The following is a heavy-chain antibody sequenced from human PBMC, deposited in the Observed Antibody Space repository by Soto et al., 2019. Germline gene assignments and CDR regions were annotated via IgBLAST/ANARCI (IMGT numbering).Heavy chain of an antibody. V-gene: IGHV3-23*01. CDR1: EECRSRNG. D-gene: IGHD4-17*01. J-gene: IGHJ2*01. Sequence: CAASEECRSRNGMWWVGYGSGKEMEWVSAISGSGGSTYHADSVKCRFTISRDNSKNTLYLQMNSLRAEDTVVYFFSKYGDHRDLLSFPTQRSYDL. CDR2: ISGSGGST. CDR3: SKYGDHRDLLSFPTQRSYDL.